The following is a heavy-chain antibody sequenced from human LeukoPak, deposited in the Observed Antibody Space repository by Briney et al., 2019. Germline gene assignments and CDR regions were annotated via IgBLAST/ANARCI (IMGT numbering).Heavy chain of an antibody. J-gene: IGHJ4*02. CDR1: GGTFSSYA. CDR3: ARVHPYGDHYYFDY. D-gene: IGHD4-17*01. CDR2: IIPILGIA. V-gene: IGHV1-69*04. Sequence: ASVKVSCRASGGTFSSYAISWVRQAPGQGLEWMGRIIPILGIANYAQKFQGRVTITADKSTSTAYMELSSLRSEDTAVYYCARVHPYGDHYYFDYWGQGTLVTVSS.